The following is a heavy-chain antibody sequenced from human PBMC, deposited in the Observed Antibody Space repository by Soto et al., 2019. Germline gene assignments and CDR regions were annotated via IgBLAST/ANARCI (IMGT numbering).Heavy chain of an antibody. D-gene: IGHD2-15*01. V-gene: IGHV3-21*01. CDR2: ISSSSSYI. CDR3: ARDLGCGGSCYAGYAFDI. Sequence: KPGGYLRISCAGSLFTFSSYSMYWVRQAPGKGLEWVSSISSSSSYIYYADSVKGRFTISRDNAKNSLYLQMNSLRAEDTAVYYCARDLGCGGSCYAGYAFDIWGQGT. CDR1: LFTFSSYS. J-gene: IGHJ3*02.